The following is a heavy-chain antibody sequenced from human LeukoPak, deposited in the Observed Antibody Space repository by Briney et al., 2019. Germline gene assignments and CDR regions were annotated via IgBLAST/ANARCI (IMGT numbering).Heavy chain of an antibody. V-gene: IGHV1-2*02. D-gene: IGHD3-22*01. CDR1: GYTFTGYY. CDR2: INPNSGGT. J-gene: IGHJ5*02. CDR3: ARGPGYESTGYIHHFDP. Sequence: ASVKVSCKASGYTFTGYYMHWVRQAPGQGLEWMGWINPNSGGTNYAQKFQGRVTMTRDTSISTAYMELSRLRSDDTAVYYCARGPGYESTGYIHHFDPWGQGTLVTVSS.